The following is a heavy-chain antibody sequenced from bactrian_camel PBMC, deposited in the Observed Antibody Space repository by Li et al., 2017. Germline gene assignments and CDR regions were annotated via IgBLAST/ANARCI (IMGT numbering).Heavy chain of an antibody. V-gene: IGHV3S26*01. Sequence: QLVESGGGSVQAGGSLRLSCAASGYTGNDYGIAWFRQAPGKEREGVAVIASDGRDDSKGYGDSLKGRFAISKDNTKNTLYLQMNSLKTEDTAVYYCATANGYWGQGTQVTVS. CDR3: ATANGY. CDR1: GYTGNDYG. CDR2: IASDGRDDSK. J-gene: IGHJ4*01.